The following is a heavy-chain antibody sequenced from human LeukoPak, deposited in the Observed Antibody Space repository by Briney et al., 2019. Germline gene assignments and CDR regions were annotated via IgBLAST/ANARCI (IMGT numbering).Heavy chain of an antibody. CDR2: ISAYNGST. D-gene: IGHD3-22*01. V-gene: IGHV1-18*01. CDR1: GYTFTSYG. J-gene: IGHJ5*02. Sequence: ASVKVSCKASGYTFTSYGISWVRQAPGQGLEWMGWISAYNGSTNYAQKLQGRVTMTTDTSTSTAYMELRSLRSDDTAVYYCAKDSSGYYGNWFDPWGQGTLVTVSS. CDR3: AKDSSGYYGNWFDP.